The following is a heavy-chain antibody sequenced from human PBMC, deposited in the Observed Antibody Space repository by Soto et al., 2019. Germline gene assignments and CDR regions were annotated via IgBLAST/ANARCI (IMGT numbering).Heavy chain of an antibody. D-gene: IGHD5-18*01. Sequence: GVAVTSKGKCVSWIPPPPRKALEWLALIDWDDDKYYSTSLKTRLTISKDTSKNQVVLTMTNMDPVDTATYYCARIQGPGGYRDYYYYGMDVWGQGTTVTVSS. V-gene: IGHV2-70*01. J-gene: IGHJ6*02. CDR3: ARIQGPGGYRDYYYYGMDV. CDR1: GVAVTSKGKC. CDR2: IDWDDDK.